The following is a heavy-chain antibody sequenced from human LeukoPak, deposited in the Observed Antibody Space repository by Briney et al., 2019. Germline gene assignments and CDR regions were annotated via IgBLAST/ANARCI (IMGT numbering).Heavy chain of an antibody. CDR3: AKGNGDHSIHPDY. Sequence: GGSLRLSCAASGFTFNTYAMTWVRQAPGKGLEWVSAISGSGGRTYYADSVEGRFTISRDNSKNTLYLQMNSLRADDTAVYYCAKGNGDHSIHPDYWGQGTLVTVSS. CDR1: GFTFNTYA. V-gene: IGHV3-23*01. D-gene: IGHD4-17*01. J-gene: IGHJ4*02. CDR2: ISGSGGRT.